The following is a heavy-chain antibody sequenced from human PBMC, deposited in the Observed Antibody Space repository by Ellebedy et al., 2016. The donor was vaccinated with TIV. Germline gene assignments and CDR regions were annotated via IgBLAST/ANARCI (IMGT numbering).Heavy chain of an antibody. CDR2: VFYTGST. CDR3: ARHVSTIFGETDVFDV. J-gene: IGHJ3*01. V-gene: IGHV4-59*08. Sequence: MPSETLSLTCSVSGGSLSPYYWTWIRQPPGKGLEWLGDVFYTGSTSYNPSLRSRSTISLDTSKNQFSLKLTSVTAADTAVYYCARHVSTIFGETDVFDVWGQGTVVAVSS. D-gene: IGHD3-3*01. CDR1: GGSLSPYY.